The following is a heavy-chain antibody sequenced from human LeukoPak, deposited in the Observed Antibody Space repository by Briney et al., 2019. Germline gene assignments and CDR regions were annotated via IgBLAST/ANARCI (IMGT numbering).Heavy chain of an antibody. J-gene: IGHJ5*02. Sequence: GGSLRLSCAASGFTFSSYWMHWVRQAPGKGLVWVSRINSDGSGTSYADSVKGRFTISRDNAKNTLYLQMNSLRAEDTAVYYCARALYCSSTSCPNWFDPWGQGTLVTVSS. CDR3: ARALYCSSTSCPNWFDP. CDR1: GFTFSSYW. V-gene: IGHV3-74*01. CDR2: INSDGSGT. D-gene: IGHD2-2*01.